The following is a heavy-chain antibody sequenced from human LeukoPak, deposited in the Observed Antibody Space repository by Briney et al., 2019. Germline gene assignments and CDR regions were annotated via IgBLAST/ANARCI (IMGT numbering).Heavy chain of an antibody. Sequence: KPSETLSLTCAVSGYSISSGDYWGWIRQPPGKGLEWIGSIYHSGSTHYTPSLKSQVTISVDTSKNQFSPKLSSVTAADTAVYYCARNTTEVVTAKWFDPWGQGTLVTVSS. D-gene: IGHD2-21*02. CDR1: GYSISSGDY. CDR3: ARNTTEVVTAKWFDP. J-gene: IGHJ5*02. CDR2: IYHSGST. V-gene: IGHV4-38-2*01.